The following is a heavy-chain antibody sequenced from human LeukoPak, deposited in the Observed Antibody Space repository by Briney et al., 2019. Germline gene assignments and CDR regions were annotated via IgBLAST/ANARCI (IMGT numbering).Heavy chain of an antibody. CDR2: INPSGSST. V-gene: IGHV1-46*01. D-gene: IGHD3-16*02. CDR1: GYSFTSHY. Sequence: VASVKVSCKASGYSFTSHYMHWVRQAPGQGLEWMGLINPSGSSTLYAQKFQGRVTMTRDMSTTTDYMELSSLRSEDTAVYYCARDNSVGDIAWWFDLWGQGTLVTVSS. J-gene: IGHJ5*02. CDR3: ARDNSVGDIAWWFDL.